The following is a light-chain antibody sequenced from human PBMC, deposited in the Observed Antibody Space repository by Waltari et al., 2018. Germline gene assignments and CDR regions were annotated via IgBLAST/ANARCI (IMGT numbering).Light chain of an antibody. CDR2: GSS. V-gene: IGKV3-20*01. CDR3: QQYGGSPPYA. Sequence: ELVLTQSPGTLSLSPGERATLSCRASQSVSSIYVAWYQQKPGQAPTLLIYGSSIRATGSADRFTASGSGTDFSLTISSLEAEDFAVYYCQQYGGSPPYAFGQGTRLELK. CDR1: QSVSSIY. J-gene: IGKJ2*01.